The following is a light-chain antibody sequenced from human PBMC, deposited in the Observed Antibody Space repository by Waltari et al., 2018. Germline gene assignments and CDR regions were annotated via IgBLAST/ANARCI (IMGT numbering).Light chain of an antibody. V-gene: IGLV1-47*01. Sequence: QSVVTQPPSASGTPGQRVTISCSGSSSNIGYNHVYWYQQVPGTAPKLLVHTNNERPSGVPARFTGSKSGTSASLAIYGLRSEDEADYYCASWDDKLNAWVIGGGTRLTVL. J-gene: IGLJ3*02. CDR2: TNN. CDR3: ASWDDKLNAWV. CDR1: SSNIGYNH.